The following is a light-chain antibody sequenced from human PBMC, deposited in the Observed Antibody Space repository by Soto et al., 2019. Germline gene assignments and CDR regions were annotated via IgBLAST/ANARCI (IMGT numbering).Light chain of an antibody. V-gene: IGKV1-39*01. CDR3: QQSYSTWYT. CDR2: AAS. CDR1: QSIGSY. Sequence: DIQMTQSPSSLSASVGDRVTITCRASQSIGSYLHWYQQKPGKAPKLLIYAASSLQSGVPSRFSGSGSGTDFTLTISSLQPEDFATYYCQQSYSTWYTFGQGTKLEIK. J-gene: IGKJ2*01.